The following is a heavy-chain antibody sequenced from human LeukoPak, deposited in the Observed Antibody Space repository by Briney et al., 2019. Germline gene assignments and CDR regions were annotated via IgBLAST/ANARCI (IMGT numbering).Heavy chain of an antibody. D-gene: IGHD3-22*01. CDR1: GGSIDSSPYY. J-gene: IGHJ4*02. CDR3: ASRQRSGSFPDY. CDR2: IYYNGYA. V-gene: IGHV4-39*07. Sequence: SETLSLTCTVSGGSIDSSPYYWGWIRQPPGTGLEWIGHIYYNGYAYYNPSLKSRFTISVDTSKNQFSLKLSSVTAADTAMYYCASRQRSGSFPDYWGQGTQVTVSS.